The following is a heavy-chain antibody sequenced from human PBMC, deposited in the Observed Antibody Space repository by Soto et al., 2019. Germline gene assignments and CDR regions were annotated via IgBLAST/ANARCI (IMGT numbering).Heavy chain of an antibody. V-gene: IGHV4-31*03. CDR3: ARLRIATNNYKWFDP. CDR2: IYVTGAV. D-gene: IGHD2-21*01. J-gene: IGHJ5*02. Sequence: SETLYLTCSVSGAALNSGNYYWSWIRQVPGKGLEWIGHIYVTGAVDYNPSLRDRITISQDTSERQFSLNLRLVTAADTAVYYCARLRIATNNYKWFDPWGQGTLVTVSS. CDR1: GAALNSGNYY.